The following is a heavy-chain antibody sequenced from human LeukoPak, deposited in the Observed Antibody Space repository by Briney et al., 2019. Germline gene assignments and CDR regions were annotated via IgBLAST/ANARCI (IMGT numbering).Heavy chain of an antibody. CDR2: IYYSGST. J-gene: IGHJ4*02. Sequence: SETLSLTCTVSGGSISSSSYYWGWIRQPPGKGLEWIGSIYYSGSTYYNPSLKSRVTISVDTSKNQFSLKLSSVTAADTAVYYCARVEYYGDRDYWGQGTLVTVSS. CDR3: ARVEYYGDRDY. V-gene: IGHV4-39*07. D-gene: IGHD4-17*01. CDR1: GGSISSSSYY.